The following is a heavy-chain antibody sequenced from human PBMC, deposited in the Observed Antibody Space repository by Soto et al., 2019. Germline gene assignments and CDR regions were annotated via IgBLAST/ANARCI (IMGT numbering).Heavy chain of an antibody. Sequence: ASVKVSCKASGYDFTAYDINWVRQASGQGLEWMGWMNPINGATGTARRFQGRVSLSRNTATGTAYLELTSLRSDDTAVYYCGRGPSPRAPAGGTPYYYAMDVWGEGTTVTVSS. CDR3: GRGPSPRAPAGGTPYYYAMDV. CDR2: MNPINGAT. CDR1: GYDFTAYD. D-gene: IGHD2-15*01. J-gene: IGHJ6*04. V-gene: IGHV1-8*02.